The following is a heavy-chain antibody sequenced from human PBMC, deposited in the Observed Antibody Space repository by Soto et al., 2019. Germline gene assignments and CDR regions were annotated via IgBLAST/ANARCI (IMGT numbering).Heavy chain of an antibody. CDR3: ARDTYPTIARGYYGMDV. J-gene: IGHJ6*02. V-gene: IGHV3-33*01. D-gene: IGHD3-10*01. CDR1: GFTFSSYG. CDR2: IWYDGSNK. Sequence: GGSLRLSCAASGFTFSSYGMHWVRQAPGKGLEWVAVIWYDGSNKYYADSVKGRFTISRDNSKNTLYLQMNSLRAEGTAVYYCARDTYPTIARGYYGMDVWGQGTTVTVSS.